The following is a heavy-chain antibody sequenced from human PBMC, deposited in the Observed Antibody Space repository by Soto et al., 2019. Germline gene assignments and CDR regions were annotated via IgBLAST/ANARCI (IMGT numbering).Heavy chain of an antibody. D-gene: IGHD6-13*01. V-gene: IGHV4-59*01. CDR2: IYYSGST. J-gene: IGHJ4*02. CDR1: GGSMSSYY. CDR3: ARVDRIAAAARGYYFDY. Sequence: PTETLSLTCTVSGGSMSSYYWSWIRQPPGKGLEWIGYIYYSGSTNYNPSLKSRVTISVDTSKNQFSLKLSSVTAADTAVYYCARVDRIAAAARGYYFDYWGQGTLVTVSS.